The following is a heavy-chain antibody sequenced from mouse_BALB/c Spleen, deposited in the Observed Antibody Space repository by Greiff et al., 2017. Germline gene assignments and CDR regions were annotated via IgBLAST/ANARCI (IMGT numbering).Heavy chain of an antibody. V-gene: IGHV7-3*02. CDR3: ARDRSYSTYAMDY. CDR2: IRNKANGYTT. J-gene: IGHJ4*01. CDR1: GFTFTDYY. D-gene: IGHD2-10*01. Sequence: EVQLVESGGGLVQPGGSLRLSCATSGFTFTDYYMSWVRQPPGKALEWLGFIRNKANGYTTEYSASVKGRFTISRDNSQSILYLQMNTLRAEDSATYYCARDRSYSTYAMDYWGQGTSVTVSS.